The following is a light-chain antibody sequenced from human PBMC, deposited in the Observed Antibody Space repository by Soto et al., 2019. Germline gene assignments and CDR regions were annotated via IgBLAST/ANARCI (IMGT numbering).Light chain of an antibody. Sequence: EIVLTQSPAPLSLSPGERATLSCRASQSVSSYLAWYQQKPGQAPRLLIYDASNRATGIPARFSGSGSGTDFTLTISSLEPEDFAVYYCQQGDTFGQGTKLEIK. CDR3: QQGDT. CDR2: DAS. CDR1: QSVSSY. J-gene: IGKJ2*01. V-gene: IGKV3-11*01.